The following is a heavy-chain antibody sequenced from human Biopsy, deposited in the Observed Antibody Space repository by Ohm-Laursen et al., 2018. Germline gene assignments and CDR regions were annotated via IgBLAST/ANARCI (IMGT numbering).Heavy chain of an antibody. J-gene: IGHJ3*01. Sequence: TLSLTCTVSGGSITDDYWSWIRQSPGEGLEWIGFISKGGDTTYNPSLRGRVAISVDTSKNQFSLKLGSVTAADTAIFFCARLYRLDDYWNDDPPDAFDVWGQGTRVTVSS. V-gene: IGHV4-59*01. D-gene: IGHD1-1*01. CDR1: GGSITDDY. CDR3: ARLYRLDDYWNDDPPDAFDV. CDR2: ISKGGDT.